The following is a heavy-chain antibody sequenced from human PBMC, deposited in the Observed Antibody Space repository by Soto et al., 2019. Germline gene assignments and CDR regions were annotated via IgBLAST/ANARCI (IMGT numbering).Heavy chain of an antibody. CDR1: GYTFTSYG. CDR3: ARAARNYDFWSGYSYNWFDP. J-gene: IGHJ5*02. CDR2: ISAYNGNT. D-gene: IGHD3-3*01. V-gene: IGHV1-18*01. Sequence: QVQLVQSGAEVKKPGASVKVSCKASGYTFTSYGISWVRQAPGQGLEWMGWISAYNGNTNYAQKLQGRVTMTTDTSKSTAYMELRSRRSDDKAVYYCARAARNYDFWSGYSYNWFDPWGQGTLVTVSS.